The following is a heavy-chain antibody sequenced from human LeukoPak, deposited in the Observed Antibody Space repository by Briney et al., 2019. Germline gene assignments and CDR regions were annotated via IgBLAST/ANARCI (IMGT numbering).Heavy chain of an antibody. J-gene: IGHJ4*02. CDR3: ARVDYGDYGFDD. V-gene: IGHV3-66*01. Sequence: GGSLRLSCAASGFTVSSNYMSWVRQAPGKGLEWVSVIYSGGSTYYADSVKGRFTISRDNSKNTLYLQMNSLRAEDTAVYYCARVDYGDYGFDDWGQGILLTVSS. D-gene: IGHD4-17*01. CDR2: IYSGGST. CDR1: GFTVSSNY.